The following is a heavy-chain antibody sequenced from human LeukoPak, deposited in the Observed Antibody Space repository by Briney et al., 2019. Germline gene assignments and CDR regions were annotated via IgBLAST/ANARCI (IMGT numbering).Heavy chain of an antibody. J-gene: IGHJ3*02. CDR2: ISGSGGST. CDR1: GFTFSSYA. V-gene: IGHV3-23*01. Sequence: GGSLRLSCAASGFTFSSYAMSWVRQAPGKGLEWVSAISGSGGSTYYADSVKGRFTISRDNSKNTLYLQMNSLRAEDTAVYYCAYTVTSNWGAFDIWGQGTMVTVSS. CDR3: AYTVTSNWGAFDI. D-gene: IGHD4-11*01.